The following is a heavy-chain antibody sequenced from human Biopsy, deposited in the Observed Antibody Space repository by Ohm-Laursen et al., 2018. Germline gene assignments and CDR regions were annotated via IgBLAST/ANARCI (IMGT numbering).Heavy chain of an antibody. J-gene: IGHJ4*02. CDR1: GYTFTTYD. V-gene: IGHV1-8*01. CDR3: AREPFGQQLGPFDY. D-gene: IGHD6-13*01. CDR2: VNPNSGNT. Sequence: GSSVKVSCKASGYTFTTYDINWVRQAPGQGPEWMGWVNPNSGNTGYAQKFQGRVAMTRSTSISTAYMELSSLTSEDTAVYYCAREPFGQQLGPFDYWGQGALVSVS.